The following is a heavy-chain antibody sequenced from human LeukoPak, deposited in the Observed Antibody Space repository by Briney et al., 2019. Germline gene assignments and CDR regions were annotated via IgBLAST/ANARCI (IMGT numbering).Heavy chain of an antibody. Sequence: GGSLRLSCAASGFSFRNYAISWVRQAPGKGLEWVSSISGSGGRTYSAASVKGRFTISRENSNNSLYLQMNSLRADDTAMYYCAKDSEATITPLSAFDIWGQGTMVTDSS. V-gene: IGHV3-23*01. CDR3: AKDSEATITPLSAFDI. J-gene: IGHJ3*02. D-gene: IGHD4-23*01. CDR2: ISGSGGRT. CDR1: GFSFRNYA.